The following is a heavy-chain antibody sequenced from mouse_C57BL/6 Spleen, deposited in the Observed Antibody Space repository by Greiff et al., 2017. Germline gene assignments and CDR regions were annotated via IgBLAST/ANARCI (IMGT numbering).Heavy chain of an antibody. V-gene: IGHV1-69*01. CDR2: IDPSDSYT. CDR3: GYYGSSSHWYFDV. D-gene: IGHD1-1*01. CDR1: GYTFTSYW. J-gene: IGHJ1*03. Sequence: QVQLQQPGAELVMPGASVKLSCKASGYTFTSYWMHWVKQRPGQGLEWIGEIDPSDSYTNYNQKFKGKSTLTVDKSSSTAYMQLSSLTSEDSAVYYCGYYGSSSHWYFDVWGTGTTVTVSS.